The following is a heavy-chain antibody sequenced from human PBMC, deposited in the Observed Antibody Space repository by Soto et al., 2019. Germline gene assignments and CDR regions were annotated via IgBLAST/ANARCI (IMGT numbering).Heavy chain of an antibody. Sequence: QVQLVQSGAEVKKPGSSVKVSCSASGVTFSSYAFTWVRQAPGQGLEWMGNIIPVFRTSTYAQRFQGRLTISADESTATVYMELSSLSSEDTGVNFCAKDGSWDGGGGESWGQGALLIVSS. CDR3: AKDGSWDGGGGES. CDR2: IIPVFRTS. D-gene: IGHD3-16*01. J-gene: IGHJ4*02. V-gene: IGHV1-69*18. CDR1: GVTFSSYA.